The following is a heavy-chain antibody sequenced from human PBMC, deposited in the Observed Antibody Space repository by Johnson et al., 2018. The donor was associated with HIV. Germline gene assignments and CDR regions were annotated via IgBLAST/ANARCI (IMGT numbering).Heavy chain of an antibody. CDR1: GFTFSSYA. CDR3: AKDGGVGYYNDAFDI. CDR2: ISYDGSNK. Sequence: QLVESGGGVVQPGRSLRLSCAASGFTFSSYAMHWVRQAPGKGLEWVAVISYDGSNKYYADSVKGRFTISRDNSKNTLYLQMNSLRAEDTAVYYCAKDGGVGYYNDAFDIWGQGTMVTVYS. V-gene: IGHV3-30-3*01. D-gene: IGHD3-22*01. J-gene: IGHJ3*02.